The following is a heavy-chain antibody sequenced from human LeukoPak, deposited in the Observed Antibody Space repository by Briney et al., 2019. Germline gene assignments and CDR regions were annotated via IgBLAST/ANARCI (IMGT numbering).Heavy chain of an antibody. Sequence: SVKVSCKASGGTFSSYAISWVRQAPGQGLEWMGGIIPIFGTANYAQKFQGRVTITADESTSTAYMELSSLRSGDTAVYYCARVELERTPYFDYWGQGTLVTVSS. CDR1: GGTFSSYA. D-gene: IGHD1-1*01. V-gene: IGHV1-69*13. J-gene: IGHJ4*02. CDR2: IIPIFGTA. CDR3: ARVELERTPYFDY.